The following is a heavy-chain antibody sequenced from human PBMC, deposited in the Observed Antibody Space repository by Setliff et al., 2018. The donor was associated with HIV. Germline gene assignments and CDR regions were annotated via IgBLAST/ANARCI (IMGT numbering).Heavy chain of an antibody. CDR3: ARDYCSGGSCVDAFDI. CDR1: GDSISSSAYY. V-gene: IGHV4-39*07. J-gene: IGHJ3*02. CDR2: MHNSGGT. D-gene: IGHD2-15*01. Sequence: PSETLSLTCTVSGDSISSSAYYWGWIRQPPGKGLAWIGSMHNSGGTFYNPSLKSRVTISLDTSKNQFSLQLSSVTDEDTAVYYCARDYCSGGSCVDAFDIWGQGTMVTVSS.